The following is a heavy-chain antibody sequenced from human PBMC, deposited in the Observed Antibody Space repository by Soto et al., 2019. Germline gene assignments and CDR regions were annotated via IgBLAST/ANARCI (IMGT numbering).Heavy chain of an antibody. V-gene: IGHV3-15*05. D-gene: IGHD3-10*01. Sequence: EVQLVESGGGLVKPGTSLRLSCVGSGLTLSDAWMNWVRQIPGKGPEWVGRIKTKSDGAVTDYAALAKGGFTISRDDSENTVYLQMNSLKTEDTAVYYCAREWFGDFVWGQGTLVTVSS. CDR1: GLTLSDAW. CDR3: AREWFGDFV. J-gene: IGHJ4*02. CDR2: IKTKSDGAVT.